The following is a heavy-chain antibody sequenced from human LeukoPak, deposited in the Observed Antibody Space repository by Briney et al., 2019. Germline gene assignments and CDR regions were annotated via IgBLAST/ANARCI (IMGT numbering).Heavy chain of an antibody. CDR3: ARDSIYYDSSGYQVFDY. J-gene: IGHJ4*02. V-gene: IGHV1-18*01. CDR1: GYTFTSYG. CDR2: ISAYNGKT. Sequence: ASVKVSCKASGYTFTSYGISWVRQAPGQGLEWMGWISAYNGKTNYAQKLQGRVTMTTDTSTSTAYMELRSLRSDDTAVYYCARDSIYYDSSGYQVFDYWGQGTLVTVSS. D-gene: IGHD3-22*01.